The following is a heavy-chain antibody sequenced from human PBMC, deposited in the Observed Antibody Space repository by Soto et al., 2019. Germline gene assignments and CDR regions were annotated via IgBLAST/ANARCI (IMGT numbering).Heavy chain of an antibody. CDR2: IYYSGST. J-gene: IGHJ6*02. Sequence: QVQLHESGPGLVKPSQTLSLTCTVSGGSISSGDYYWSWIRQPPGKGLEWIGYIYYSGSTYYNPSLKSRVTISVDTSKNQFSLKLSSVTAADTAVYYCARVLTYYDFWSGYLKWDYYGMDVWGQGTTVTVSS. CDR3: ARVLTYYDFWSGYLKWDYYGMDV. CDR1: GGSISSGDYY. D-gene: IGHD3-3*01. V-gene: IGHV4-30-4*01.